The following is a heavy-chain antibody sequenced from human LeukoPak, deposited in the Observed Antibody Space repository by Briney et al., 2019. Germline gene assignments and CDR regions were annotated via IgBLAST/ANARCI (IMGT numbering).Heavy chain of an antibody. CDR2: IYYSGST. Sequence: SETLSPTCTVSGGSISSYYWSWIRQPPGKGLEWIGHIYYSGSTNYNPSLKSRVTISVDTSKNQFSLKLSSVTAAATAVYYCARDLVTVTKGFDIWGQGTMVSVYS. J-gene: IGHJ3*02. CDR3: ARDLVTVTKGFDI. D-gene: IGHD4-17*01. CDR1: GGSISSYY. V-gene: IGHV4-59*01.